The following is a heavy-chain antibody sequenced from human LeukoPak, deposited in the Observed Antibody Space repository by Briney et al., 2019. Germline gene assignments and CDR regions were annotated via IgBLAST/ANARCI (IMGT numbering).Heavy chain of an antibody. CDR3: AKDRQIWSGYHIDY. J-gene: IGHJ4*02. CDR2: ISGSGGST. V-gene: IGHV3-23*01. CDR1: GFTFSSYA. Sequence: GLSLRLSCAASGFTFSSYAMSWVRQAPGKGLEWVSAISGSGGSTYYADSVKGRFTISRDNSKNTLYLQMSSLRAEDTAVYYCAKDRQIWSGYHIDYWGQGTLVTVSS. D-gene: IGHD3-3*01.